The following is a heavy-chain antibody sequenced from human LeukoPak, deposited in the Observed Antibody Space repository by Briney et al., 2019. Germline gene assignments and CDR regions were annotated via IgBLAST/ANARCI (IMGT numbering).Heavy chain of an antibody. CDR3: ARHDVVVPAASEFFDY. Sequence: GGSLRLSCAASGFTSSSYSMNWVRQAPGKGLEWVSYISSSSSTIYYADSVKGRFTISRDNAKNSLYLQMNSLRDEDTAVYYCARHDVVVPAASEFFDYWGQGTLVTVSS. CDR2: ISSSSSTI. D-gene: IGHD2-2*01. V-gene: IGHV3-48*02. CDR1: GFTSSSYS. J-gene: IGHJ4*02.